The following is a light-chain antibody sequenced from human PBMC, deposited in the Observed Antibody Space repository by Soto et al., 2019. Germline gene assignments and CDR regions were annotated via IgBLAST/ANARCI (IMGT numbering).Light chain of an antibody. J-gene: IGKJ1*01. CDR1: QTISSW. CDR2: KAS. Sequence: DIQMTQSPSTLSGSVGDRVTITCRASQTISSWLAWYQQKPGKAPKLLIYKASTLKSGVPSRFSGSGSGTEFTLTISSLQPDDFATYYCQHYNSYSEAFGQGPRWNSN. CDR3: QHYNSYSEA. V-gene: IGKV1-5*03.